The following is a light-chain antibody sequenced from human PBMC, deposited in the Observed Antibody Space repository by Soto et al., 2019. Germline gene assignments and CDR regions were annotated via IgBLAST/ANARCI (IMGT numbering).Light chain of an antibody. V-gene: IGKV3-15*01. CDR1: QSVSSN. Sequence: EIVMTQSPATLSVSPGERATLSCRASQSVSSNLAWYQQKPCHAPRLLIYGASTRATGIPARFSGSGSGTEFTLTISSLQSEDFAVYYCQQYNNWPQWTFGQGTKV. CDR2: GAS. CDR3: QQYNNWPQWT. J-gene: IGKJ1*01.